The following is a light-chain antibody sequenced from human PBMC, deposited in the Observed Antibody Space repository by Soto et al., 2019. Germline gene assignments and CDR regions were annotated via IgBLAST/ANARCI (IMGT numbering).Light chain of an antibody. J-gene: IGKJ1*01. CDR2: GAS. CDR1: QGVGST. Sequence: EIVMTQSPATLSVSPGERVTLSCRASQGVGSTLAWYRQQPGQAPRLLIHGASTRATGIAARFSGSGSGTDFTLSISSLQREDFATYYCQQSYITPPGTFGQGTKVDI. CDR3: QQSYITPPGT. V-gene: IGKV3D-15*01.